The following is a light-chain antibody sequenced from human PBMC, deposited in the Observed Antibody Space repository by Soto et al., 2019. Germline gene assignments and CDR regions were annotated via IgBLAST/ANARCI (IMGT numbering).Light chain of an antibody. Sequence: QSVLTQPASVSGSPGQSITISCTGTSSDVGGYNYVSWYQQHPGKAPKRMIYAVSNRPSGGSNRFSGSKSGNTASLTISGLQSADEADYYCSSYTSSSTKVFGTGTKLTGL. CDR2: AVS. J-gene: IGLJ1*01. V-gene: IGLV2-14*01. CDR1: SSDVGGYNY. CDR3: SSYTSSSTKV.